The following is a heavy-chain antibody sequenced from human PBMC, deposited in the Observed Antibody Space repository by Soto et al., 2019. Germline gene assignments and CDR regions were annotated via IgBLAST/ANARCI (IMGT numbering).Heavy chain of an antibody. D-gene: IGHD6-6*01. CDR2: IIPIIGTA. Sequence: SVKVSCKASGGTFSSYAISWVRQAPGQGLEWMGGIIPIIGTANYAQKFQGRVTITADESTSTAYMELSSLRSEDTAVYYCESSSSSGGMGYYYGMDVWGQGTTVTVSS. V-gene: IGHV1-69*13. CDR3: ESSSSSGGMGYYYGMDV. J-gene: IGHJ6*02. CDR1: GGTFSSYA.